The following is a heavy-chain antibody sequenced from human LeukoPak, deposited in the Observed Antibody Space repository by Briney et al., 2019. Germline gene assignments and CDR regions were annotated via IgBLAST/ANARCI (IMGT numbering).Heavy chain of an antibody. V-gene: IGHV1-18*01. CDR1: GYTFSSYD. CDR2: INTYNGNT. J-gene: IGHJ3*02. CDR3: ARGEGALDAFDI. Sequence: ASVKVSCKASGYTFSSYDISWVRQAPGQGLEWMGRINTYNGNTDYAQRFQGRVTMTTDTSTTTAYMELRTLRSDDTAMYYCARGEGALDAFDIRGRGTMVTVSS.